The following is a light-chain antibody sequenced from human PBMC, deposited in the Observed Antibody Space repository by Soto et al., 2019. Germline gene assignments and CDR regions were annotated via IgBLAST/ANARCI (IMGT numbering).Light chain of an antibody. CDR2: GAS. CDR3: QQYGGSPCT. J-gene: IGKJ3*01. V-gene: IGKV3-20*01. Sequence: EIVLTQSPGTLSLSPGERATLSCRASQSVSSSYLAWYQQKPGQAPRLLIYGASSRATGIPDRFSGSGSGTDFTLTISRLEPEDFAVYYCQQYGGSPCTFGPGTKVDIK. CDR1: QSVSSSY.